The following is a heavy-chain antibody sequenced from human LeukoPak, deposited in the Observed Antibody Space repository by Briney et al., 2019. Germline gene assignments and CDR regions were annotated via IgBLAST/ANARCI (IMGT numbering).Heavy chain of an antibody. J-gene: IGHJ3*02. CDR3: ARDILTYYDILTGYYGGGAFDI. Sequence: PSETLSLTCTVSGGSIGSYYWSWIRQPAGKGLEWIGRIYTSGSTNYNPSLKSRVTMSVDTSKNQFSLKLSSVTAADTAVYYCARDILTYYDILTGYYGGGAFDIWGQGTMVTVSS. CDR1: GGSIGSYY. CDR2: IYTSGST. D-gene: IGHD3-9*01. V-gene: IGHV4-4*07.